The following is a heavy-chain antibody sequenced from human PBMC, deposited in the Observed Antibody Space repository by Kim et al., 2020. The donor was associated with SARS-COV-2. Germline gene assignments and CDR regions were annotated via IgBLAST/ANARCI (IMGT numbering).Heavy chain of an antibody. Sequence: QKFQGRVTMTEDTSTDTAYMELSSLRSEDTAVYYCATGVVPKWEPYYFDYWGQGTLVTVSS. J-gene: IGHJ4*02. V-gene: IGHV1-24*01. D-gene: IGHD1-26*01. CDR3: ATGVVPKWEPYYFDY.